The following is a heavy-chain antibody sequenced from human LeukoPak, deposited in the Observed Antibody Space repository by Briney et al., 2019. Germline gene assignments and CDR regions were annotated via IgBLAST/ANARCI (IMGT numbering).Heavy chain of an antibody. J-gene: IGHJ4*01. Sequence: PGGSLRLSCAASGFTCSSYSMNWVRQAPGKGLEWVSSISSNSRYIYYADSMRGRFTISRDNAKNSLYLQVNSLKPEDTAVYYCARVAEAAAFDSWGQGTLVTVSS. CDR2: ISSNSRYI. CDR3: ARVAEAAAFDS. D-gene: IGHD6-13*01. V-gene: IGHV3-21*06. CDR1: GFTCSSYS.